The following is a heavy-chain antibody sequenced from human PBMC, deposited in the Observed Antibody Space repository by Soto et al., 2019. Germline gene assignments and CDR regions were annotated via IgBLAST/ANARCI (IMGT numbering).Heavy chain of an antibody. J-gene: IGHJ5*02. Sequence: PGESLKISCKGSGYSFTSYWIGWVRQMPGKGLEWMGIIYPGDSDTRYSPSFQGQVTISADKSISTAYLQWSSLKASDTAMYYCARGGYCSGGSCYSDWFDPWGQGTLVTVS. CDR2: IYPGDSDT. D-gene: IGHD2-15*01. V-gene: IGHV5-51*01. CDR1: GYSFTSYW. CDR3: ARGGYCSGGSCYSDWFDP.